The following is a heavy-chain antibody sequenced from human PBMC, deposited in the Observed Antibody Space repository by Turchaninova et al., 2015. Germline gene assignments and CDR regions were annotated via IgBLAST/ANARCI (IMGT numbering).Heavy chain of an antibody. V-gene: IGHV1-2*02. CDR1: GFTFTDYY. D-gene: IGHD6-19*01. Sequence: QVQLVQSGAEVKKPGASVKVSCKASGFTFTDYYLHWVRQAPGQGLELMGWINPNRGGTKYAQKFQGRVTMTRDTSIDTVHMELSRLNSDDTAVYYCARDEGGAVAGTLDYWGQGTLATVSS. J-gene: IGHJ4*02. CDR3: ARDEGGAVAGTLDY. CDR2: INPNRGGT.